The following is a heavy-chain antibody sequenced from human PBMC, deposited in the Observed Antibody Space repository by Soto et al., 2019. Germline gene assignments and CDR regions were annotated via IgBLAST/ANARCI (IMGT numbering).Heavy chain of an antibody. V-gene: IGHV3-9*01. CDR1: GFTFDDYA. D-gene: IGHD2-15*01. Sequence: GGSLRLSCAASGFTFDDYAMHWVRQAPGKGLEWVSGISWNSGSIGYADSVKGRFTISRDNAKNSLYLQMNSLGAEDTALYYCATMTLPRVAGAFDIWGQGTMVTVSS. J-gene: IGHJ3*02. CDR2: ISWNSGSI. CDR3: ATMTLPRVAGAFDI.